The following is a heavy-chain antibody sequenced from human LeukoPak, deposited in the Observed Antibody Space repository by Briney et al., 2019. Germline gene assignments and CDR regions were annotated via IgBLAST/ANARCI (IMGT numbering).Heavy chain of an antibody. CDR3: AWDSDDYYGSGSYPRY. CDR2: IRYDGSQK. J-gene: IGHJ4*02. Sequence: PGGSLRLSCAASGFTFSNYGMHWVRQAPGKGLEWVAFIRYDGSQKYYADSVKGRFTISRDNSKNTLYMQMNRLRAEDTAVYYCAWDSDDYYGSGSYPRYWGQGTLVTVSS. D-gene: IGHD3-10*01. V-gene: IGHV3-30*02. CDR1: GFTFSNYG.